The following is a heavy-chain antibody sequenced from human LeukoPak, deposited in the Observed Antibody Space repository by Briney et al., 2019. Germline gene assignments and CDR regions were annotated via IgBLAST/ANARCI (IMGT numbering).Heavy chain of an antibody. CDR2: ISGNGGDT. CDR1: GFIFRNYV. Sequence: GGSLRLSCAASGFIFRNYVMSWVRQAPGKGLEWVSGISGNGGDTYYAESVKGRFTISRDNSKNTLSLQINSLRAEDTAVYYCAFWGARDYYWGQGTLVSVSS. CDR3: AFWGARDYY. D-gene: IGHD3-16*01. J-gene: IGHJ4*02. V-gene: IGHV3-23*01.